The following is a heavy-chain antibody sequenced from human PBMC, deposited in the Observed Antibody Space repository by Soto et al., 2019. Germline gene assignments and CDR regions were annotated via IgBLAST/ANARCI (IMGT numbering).Heavy chain of an antibody. CDR2: ISGSGGST. CDR1: GFTFSSYA. D-gene: IGHD3-3*01. Sequence: GGSLRLSCAASGFTFSSYAMSWVRQAPGKGLEWVSAISGSGGSTYYADSVKGRFTISRDNSKNTLYLQMNSLRAEDTAVYYCAKDPWPHQTYYDFWGGMDVWGKGTTVTVSS. J-gene: IGHJ6*03. CDR3: AKDPWPHQTYYDFWGGMDV. V-gene: IGHV3-23*01.